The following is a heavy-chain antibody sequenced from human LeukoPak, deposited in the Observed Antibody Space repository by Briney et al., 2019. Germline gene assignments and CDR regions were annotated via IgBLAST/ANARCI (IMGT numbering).Heavy chain of an antibody. V-gene: IGHV3-23*01. CDR1: GFTISDYG. CDR2: SRSGGANN. CDR3: GRDPNGDYLGAFEF. D-gene: IGHD4-17*01. Sequence: GSLRLSRAASGFTISDYGLVWVRQAPGKGLEWVSGSRSGGANNFYADAVKGRFTISRDNSKNTLYLQMNSLRADDTAVYYCGRDPNGDYLGAFEFWGHGTTVIVSS. J-gene: IGHJ3*01.